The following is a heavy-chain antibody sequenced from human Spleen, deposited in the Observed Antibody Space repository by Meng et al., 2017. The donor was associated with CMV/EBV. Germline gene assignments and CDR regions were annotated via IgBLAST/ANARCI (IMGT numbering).Heavy chain of an antibody. CDR1: GFTFSSYA. V-gene: IGHV3-30*02. D-gene: IGHD3-16*01. J-gene: IGHJ4*02. Sequence: GGSLRLSCTASGFTFSSYAMHWVRQAPGKGLEWVAFIRYDGSSKYYTDSVKGRFTISRDNSKNTLYLVMNSLRAEDTAVYYCAKDGRFGGLIFVDYWGQGTLVTVSS. CDR3: AKDGRFGGLIFVDY. CDR2: IRYDGSSK.